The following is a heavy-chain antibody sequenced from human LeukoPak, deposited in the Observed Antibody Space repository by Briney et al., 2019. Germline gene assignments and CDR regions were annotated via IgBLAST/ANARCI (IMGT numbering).Heavy chain of an antibody. CDR1: GDNFRNYV. D-gene: IGHD2-15*01. J-gene: IGHJ4*02. CDR2: IIPIFGTA. Sequence: GASVKVSCKASGDNFRNYVMAWVRQAPGQGLEWMGGIIPIFGTANYAQKFQGRVTITADESTSTAYMELSSLRSEDTAVYYCARSRLDCSGGSCYSPFDYWGQGTLVTVSS. CDR3: ARSRLDCSGGSCYSPFDY. V-gene: IGHV1-69*13.